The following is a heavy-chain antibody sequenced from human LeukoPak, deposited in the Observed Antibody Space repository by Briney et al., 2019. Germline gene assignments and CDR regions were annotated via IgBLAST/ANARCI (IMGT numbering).Heavy chain of an antibody. CDR3: ARDLYCSSTSCPGRGWFGP. J-gene: IGHJ5*02. CDR2: IYYRGST. CDR1: GGSVNSGDYY. Sequence: PSETLSLTCIVSGGSVNSGDYYWSWIRQPPGKGLEWIGYIYYRGSTNYNPSLKSRVTISVDTSKNQFSLKLSSVTAADTAVYYCARDLYCSSTSCPGRGWFGPWGQGTLVTVSS. V-gene: IGHV4-61*08. D-gene: IGHD2-2*01.